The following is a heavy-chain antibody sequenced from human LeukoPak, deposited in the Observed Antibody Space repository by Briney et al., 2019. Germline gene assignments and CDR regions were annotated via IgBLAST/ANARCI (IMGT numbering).Heavy chain of an antibody. V-gene: IGHV4-34*01. Sequence: SETLSLTCAVYGGSFSGYYWSWIRQPPGKGLEWIGEINHSGSTNYNPSLKSRVTISVDTSKNQFSLKLSSVTAADTAVYYCARGPLVLPRPFDHRGQGTLVTGFS. CDR2: INHSGST. CDR3: ARGPLVLPRPFDH. J-gene: IGHJ4*01. CDR1: GGSFSGYY.